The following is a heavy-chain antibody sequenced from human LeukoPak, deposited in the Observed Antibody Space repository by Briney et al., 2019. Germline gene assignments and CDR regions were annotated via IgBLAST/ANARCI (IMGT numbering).Heavy chain of an antibody. J-gene: IGHJ4*02. V-gene: IGHV3-23*01. D-gene: IGHD2-8*02. Sequence: GGSLRLSCAASGFTFSSYAMHWVRQAPGKGLEWVSSIAGRGGDTYYDTYYADSVKGRFTISRDNSKNTLYLQMNSLRADDTAVYYCAKPVGGVYYYFDHWGQGTLVTVSS. CDR1: GFTFSSYA. CDR2: IAGRGGDT. CDR3: AKPVGGVYYYFDH.